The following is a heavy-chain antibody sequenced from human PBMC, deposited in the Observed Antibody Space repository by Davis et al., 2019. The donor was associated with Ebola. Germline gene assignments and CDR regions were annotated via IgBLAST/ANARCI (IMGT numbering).Heavy chain of an antibody. J-gene: IGHJ4*02. V-gene: IGHV5-51*01. D-gene: IGHD6-13*01. CDR2: IYPGDSET. CDR3: ARHRRAAGYFDY. CDR1: GYSFSSYW. Sequence: GESLKISCKGSGYSFSSYWIAWVRQVPGKGLEWMGSIYPGDSETRYSPSLQGQATISVDKSISTAYLQWSSLKASDTAMYYCARHRRAAGYFDYWGQGTLVTVSS.